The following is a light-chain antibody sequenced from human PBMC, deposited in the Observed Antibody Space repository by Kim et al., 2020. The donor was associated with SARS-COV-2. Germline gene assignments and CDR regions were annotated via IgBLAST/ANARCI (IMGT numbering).Light chain of an antibody. J-gene: IGLJ1*01. Sequence: QPVLTQPPSASASLGASVTLNCTLSSDYSSYKVDWYQQRPGESPHLVKSKGTIPDRFSIWASGPDRFLSIENVQEDDEGDYYCGADHASGSTFVYVFGSGTWVTVL. CDR1: SDYSSYK. V-gene: IGLV9-49*01. CDR3: GADHASGSTFVYV.